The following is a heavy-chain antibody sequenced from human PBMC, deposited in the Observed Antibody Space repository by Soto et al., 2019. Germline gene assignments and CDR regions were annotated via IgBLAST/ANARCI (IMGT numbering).Heavy chain of an antibody. D-gene: IGHD2-21*02. J-gene: IGHJ6*02. Sequence: QVQLVQSGAEVKKPGASVKVSCKASGYTFTSYGISWVRQAPGQGLEWMGWISAYNGNTNYAQKLQGRVTMTTDTSTSTAYRELRSLRSDDTAGYYCARDGVSYCGGDCYSGNYYYYGMDVWGQGTTVTVSS. CDR3: ARDGVSYCGGDCYSGNYYYYGMDV. CDR2: ISAYNGNT. V-gene: IGHV1-18*04. CDR1: GYTFTSYG.